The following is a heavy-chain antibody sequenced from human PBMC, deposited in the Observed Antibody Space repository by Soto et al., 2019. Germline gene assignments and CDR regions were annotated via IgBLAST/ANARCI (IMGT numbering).Heavy chain of an antibody. Sequence: ASVKVSGKAPMDTFTGYFINWVRQAPRKGAEWRGIINPHGGSTAYAQKFKGRVNLTRDTSASTVCMEVSSLTSEDRAMYYCARSSGGNFGRIIEGTNWFAPWGQGTLVTVSS. D-gene: IGHD1-26*01. CDR3: ARSSGGNFGRIIEGTNWFAP. CDR1: MDTFTGYF. V-gene: IGHV1-46*01. CDR2: INPHGGST. J-gene: IGHJ5*02.